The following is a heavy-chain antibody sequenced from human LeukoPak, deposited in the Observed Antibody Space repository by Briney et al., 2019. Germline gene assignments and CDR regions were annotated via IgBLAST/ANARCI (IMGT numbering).Heavy chain of an antibody. CDR1: GFTFSSYG. Sequence: PGGSLRLSCAASGFTFSSYGMHWVRQAPGKGLEWVAFIRYDGSNKYYADSVKGRFTISGDNSKNTLYLQMNSLRAEDTAVYYYAGGDLEVGATNFDYWGQGTLVTVSS. J-gene: IGHJ4*02. V-gene: IGHV3-30*02. D-gene: IGHD1-26*01. CDR3: AGGDLEVGATNFDY. CDR2: IRYDGSNK.